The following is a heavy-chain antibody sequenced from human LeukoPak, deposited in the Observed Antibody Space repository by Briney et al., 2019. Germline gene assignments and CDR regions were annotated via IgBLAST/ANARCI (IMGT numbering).Heavy chain of an antibody. CDR2: INHSGST. D-gene: IGHD4-17*01. CDR3: ARSPVTTVLGFDY. V-gene: IGHV4-34*01. J-gene: IGHJ4*02. Sequence: PSETLSLTCAVYGGSFSGYYWSWIRQPPGKGLEWIGEINHSGSTNYNPSLKSRVTISVDTSKNQFSLKLSSVTAADTAVYYCARSPVTTVLGFDYWGQGTLVTVSS. CDR1: GGSFSGYY.